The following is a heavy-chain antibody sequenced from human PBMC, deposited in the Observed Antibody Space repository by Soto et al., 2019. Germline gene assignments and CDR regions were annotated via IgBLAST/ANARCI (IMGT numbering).Heavy chain of an antibody. CDR3: ARLPSAGYYYDSSGYQQTRRDY. D-gene: IGHD3-22*01. CDR1: RDTFTSYY. V-gene: IGHV1-69*13. J-gene: IGHJ4*02. Sequence: SVKVSCKAPRDTFTSYYINWVRQAPGQGLEWMGGIIPIFGTANYAQKFQGRVTITADESTSTAYMELSSLRSEDTAVYYCARLPSAGYYYDSSGYQQTRRDYWGQGTLVTVSS. CDR2: IIPIFGTA.